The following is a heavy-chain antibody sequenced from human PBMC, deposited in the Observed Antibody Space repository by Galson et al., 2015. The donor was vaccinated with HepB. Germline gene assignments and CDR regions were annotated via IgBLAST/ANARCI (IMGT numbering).Heavy chain of an antibody. J-gene: IGHJ5*02. CDR2: IYYSGST. Sequence: SETLSLTCTVSGGSISSYYWSWIRQPPGKGLEWIGYIYYSGSTNYNPSLKSRVTISVDTSKNQFSLKLSSVTAADTAVYYCARLGPYCSSTSCYTDWFDPWGQGTLVTVSS. CDR3: ARLGPYCSSTSCYTDWFDP. V-gene: IGHV4-59*08. D-gene: IGHD2-2*02. CDR1: GGSISSYY.